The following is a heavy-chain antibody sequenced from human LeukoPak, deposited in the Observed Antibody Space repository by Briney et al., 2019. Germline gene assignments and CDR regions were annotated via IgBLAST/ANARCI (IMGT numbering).Heavy chain of an antibody. Sequence: ASVKVSCKASVYTFTGYFIHWVRQAPGQGLEWMGWINPNSGGTDYAQKFQGRVTLTRDTSISTAYMELSRLRSDDTAVYYCARVGTSSGVFDYWGQGTLVTVSS. CDR3: ARVGTSSGVFDY. V-gene: IGHV1-2*02. CDR2: INPNSGGT. CDR1: VYTFTGYF. D-gene: IGHD6-25*01. J-gene: IGHJ4*02.